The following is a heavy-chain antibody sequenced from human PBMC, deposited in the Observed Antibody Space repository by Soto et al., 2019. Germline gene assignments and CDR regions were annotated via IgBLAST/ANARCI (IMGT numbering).Heavy chain of an antibody. J-gene: IGHJ4*02. CDR3: SSYLRGYRYGGWGY. D-gene: IGHD5-18*01. V-gene: IGHV1-69*01. Sequence: QVQLVQSGAEVKKPGSSVKVSCQASGGTFSSYAISWVRQAPGQGLEWMGGIIPIFGTANYAQKFQGRVTITADESTSTAYMELSSLRSEDTAVYYCSSYLRGYRYGGWGYCGQGTLVTVAS. CDR2: IIPIFGTA. CDR1: GGTFSSYA.